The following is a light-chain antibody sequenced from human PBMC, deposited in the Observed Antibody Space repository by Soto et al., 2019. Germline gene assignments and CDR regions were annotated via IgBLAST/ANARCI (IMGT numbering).Light chain of an antibody. Sequence: EIVMTQSPATLSVSPEESAILSCTASQSISSNLAWVQQKPGQSPRLLIYGASTSATGIPPRFSGSGSGTQFTFTISSLQSEDFAVYFCQQYNEWPRTFGQGTKVEIK. CDR1: QSISSN. CDR2: GAS. CDR3: QQYNEWPRT. V-gene: IGKV3-15*01. J-gene: IGKJ2*01.